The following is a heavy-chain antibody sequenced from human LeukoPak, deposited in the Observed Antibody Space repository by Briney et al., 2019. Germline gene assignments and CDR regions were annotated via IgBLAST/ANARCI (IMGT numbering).Heavy chain of an antibody. D-gene: IGHD4-17*01. CDR2: IYYSGST. V-gene: IGHV4-59*01. J-gene: IGHJ4*02. CDR1: GASISSYY. CDR3: ARSPDYGDYFDY. Sequence: SETLSLTCTVSGASISSYYWSWIRQPPGKGLEWIGYIYYSGSTNYNPSLKSRVTISVDTSKNQFSLKLSSVTAADTAVYYCARSPDYGDYFDYWGQGTLVTVAS.